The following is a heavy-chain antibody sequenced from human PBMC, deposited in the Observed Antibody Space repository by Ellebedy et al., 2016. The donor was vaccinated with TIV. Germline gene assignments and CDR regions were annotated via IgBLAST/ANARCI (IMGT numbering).Heavy chain of an antibody. Sequence: GESLKISCAASGFTFSSYAMHWVRQAPGKGLEWVANMKGDGSMINYAGSVKGRFTISRDYAKNSLNLQMNSLRVDDTAIYYCARVIATDEGMGDWGQGTLVTVSS. V-gene: IGHV3-7*03. CDR2: MKGDGSMI. CDR3: ARVIATDEGMGD. CDR1: GFTFSSYA. D-gene: IGHD2-21*01. J-gene: IGHJ4*02.